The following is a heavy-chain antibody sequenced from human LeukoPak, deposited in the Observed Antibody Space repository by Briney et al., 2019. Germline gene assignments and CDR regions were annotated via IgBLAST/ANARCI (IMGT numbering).Heavy chain of an antibody. D-gene: IGHD2-15*01. J-gene: IGHJ4*02. CDR2: ISYDGSNK. CDR1: GFTFSSYG. Sequence: GRSLRLSCAASGFTFSSYGMHWVRQAPGKGLEWVAVISYDGSNKYYADSVKGRFSRDNSKNTLYLQMNSLRAEDTAVYCCAKGPRYCSGGSCDLSQDCWGQGTLVTVSS. V-gene: IGHV3-30*18. CDR3: AKGPRYCSGGSCDLSQDC.